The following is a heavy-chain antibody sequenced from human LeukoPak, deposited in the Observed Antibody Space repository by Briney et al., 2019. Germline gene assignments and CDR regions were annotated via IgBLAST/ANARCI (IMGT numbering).Heavy chain of an antibody. CDR3: ARVGYCSGGSCYSIFDY. CDR2: IYYSGST. Sequence: SETLSLTCTVSGGSISSYYWSWIRQPPGKGLEGIGYIYYSGSTNYNPSLKSRVTISVDTSKNQFSLKLSSVTAADTAVYYCARVGYCSGGSCYSIFDYWGQGTLVTVSS. D-gene: IGHD2-15*01. V-gene: IGHV4-59*01. J-gene: IGHJ4*02. CDR1: GGSISSYY.